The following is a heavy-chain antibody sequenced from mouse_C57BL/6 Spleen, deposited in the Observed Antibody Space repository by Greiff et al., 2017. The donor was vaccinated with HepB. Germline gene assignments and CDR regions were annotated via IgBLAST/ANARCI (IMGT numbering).Heavy chain of an antibody. CDR2: IRSKSNNYAT. D-gene: IGHD2-5*01. CDR1: GFSFNTYA. CDR3: VRDSNYEYFDY. V-gene: IGHV10-1*01. J-gene: IGHJ2*01. Sequence: EVQGVESGGGLVQPKGSLKLSCAASGFSFNTYAMNWVRQAPGKGLEWVARIRSKSNNYATYYADSVKDRFTISRDDSESMLYLQMNNLKTEDTAMYYCVRDSNYEYFDYWGQGTTLTVSS.